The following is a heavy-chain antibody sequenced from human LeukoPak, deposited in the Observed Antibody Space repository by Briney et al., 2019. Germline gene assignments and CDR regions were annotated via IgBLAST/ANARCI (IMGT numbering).Heavy chain of an antibody. V-gene: IGHV4-38-2*02. CDR1: GYSITSGHY. D-gene: IGHD6-19*01. CDR2: IYHSGST. J-gene: IGHJ4*02. Sequence: SETLSLTCTVSGYSITSGHYWGWIRQPPGKGLEWIGTIYHSGSTFYNPSLKSRVTISVDTSKNQFSLKLTSVAAADTAVYYCAREGKLTGYFGGLGFNYWGQGILVTVSS. CDR3: AREGKLTGYFGGLGFNY.